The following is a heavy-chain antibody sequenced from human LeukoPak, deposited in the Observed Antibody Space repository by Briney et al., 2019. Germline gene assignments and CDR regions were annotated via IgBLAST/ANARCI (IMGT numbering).Heavy chain of an antibody. CDR2: ISDSGGAT. V-gene: IGHV3-23*01. D-gene: IGHD3-22*01. J-gene: IGHJ4*01. CDR1: GYPFSSHP. Sequence: GGPLTLPCSPSGYPFSSHPMIWPPHAPGKGREWVSGISDSGGATYYADSVKGRLIISRDNSKNTLYLQMDSLRAEDTAIYYCADLGATYYYDRSTYWGHGTLVTVSS. CDR3: ADLGATYYYDRSTY.